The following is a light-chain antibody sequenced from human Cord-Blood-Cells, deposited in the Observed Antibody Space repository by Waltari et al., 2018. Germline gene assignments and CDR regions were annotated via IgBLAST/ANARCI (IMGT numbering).Light chain of an antibody. CDR1: QSISSW. Sequence: DIQVTQSPSTLSASVGDRVTLTCRASQSISSWLAWYQQKPGKAPKLLSYKASSLESGVPSRFSGSGSGTEFTLTISSLQPDDFATYYCQQYNSYSRTFGQGTKVEIK. V-gene: IGKV1-5*03. CDR2: KAS. CDR3: QQYNSYSRT. J-gene: IGKJ1*01.